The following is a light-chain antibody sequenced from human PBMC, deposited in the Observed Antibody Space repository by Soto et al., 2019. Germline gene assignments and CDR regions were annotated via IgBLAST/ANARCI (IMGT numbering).Light chain of an antibody. Sequence: DLQMTQSPSFLSASVGDRFNSTCRSSQSISIYLNWYQQKPGKAPKVXXYAASSLQSGVPPRFSGSGSGTDFTLTISSLQPEDFATYFCQQSYNIPRATFGQGTKVDIK. CDR1: QSISIY. V-gene: IGKV1-39*01. CDR2: AAS. J-gene: IGKJ1*01. CDR3: QQSYNIPRAT.